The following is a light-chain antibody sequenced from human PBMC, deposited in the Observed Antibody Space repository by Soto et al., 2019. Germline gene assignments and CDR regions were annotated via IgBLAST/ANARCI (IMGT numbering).Light chain of an antibody. Sequence: DIQMTQSPSTLSASVGDRVIITCRASQSINSWLAWYQQKPGKAPKLLIYKASSLESGVPSRFSGSGSGTEFTLTISSLQPDDFATYYCQQYNSYWTFGQGTKVEDK. CDR2: KAS. CDR1: QSINSW. V-gene: IGKV1-5*03. CDR3: QQYNSYWT. J-gene: IGKJ1*01.